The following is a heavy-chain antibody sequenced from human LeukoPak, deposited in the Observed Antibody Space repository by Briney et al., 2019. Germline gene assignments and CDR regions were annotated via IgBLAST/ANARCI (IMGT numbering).Heavy chain of an antibody. Sequence: GGSLRLSCAASGFTLSSYWMSSVREAPGKGLEWVANIKQDRSEKYYVDSVKGRFTISRDNAKNSLYLQMNSLRAEDTAVYYCVRASGPFDIWGQGTMVTVSS. J-gene: IGHJ3*02. D-gene: IGHD6-25*01. CDR2: IKQDRSEK. CDR1: GFTLSSYW. V-gene: IGHV3-7*01. CDR3: VRASGPFDI.